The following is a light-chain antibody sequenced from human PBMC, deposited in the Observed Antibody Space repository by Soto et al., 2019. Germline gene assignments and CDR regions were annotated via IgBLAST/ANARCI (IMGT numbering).Light chain of an antibody. CDR1: SSNIGAGYD. Sequence: QSVLTQPPSVSRAPGQRVTISCTGSSSNIGAGYDVHWYQQLPGTAPKLLIYGNSNRPSGVPDRFSGSKSGTSASLAITGLQAEDEADYYCQSYDSSLSGSVLGNGT. CDR2: GNS. CDR3: QSYDSSLSGSV. J-gene: IGLJ1*01. V-gene: IGLV1-40*01.